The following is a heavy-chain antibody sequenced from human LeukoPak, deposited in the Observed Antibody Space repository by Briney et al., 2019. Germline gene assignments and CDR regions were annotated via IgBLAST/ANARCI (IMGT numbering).Heavy chain of an antibody. CDR1: GGSISSYY. CDR3: ARGTYYDFWSGYGCYYFDY. J-gene: IGHJ4*02. V-gene: IGHV4-59*01. D-gene: IGHD3-3*01. CDR2: IYYSGST. Sequence: PSETLSLTCTVSGGSISSYYWSWIRQPPGKGLKWFGYIYYSGSTNYNPSLKSRVTISVDTSKNQFSLKLSSVTAADTAVYYCARGTYYDFWSGYGCYYFDYWGQGTLVTVSS.